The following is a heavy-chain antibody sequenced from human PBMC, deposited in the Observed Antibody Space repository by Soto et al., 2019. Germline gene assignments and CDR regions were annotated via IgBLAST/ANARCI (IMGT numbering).Heavy chain of an antibody. J-gene: IGHJ4*02. Sequence: GASVKVSCKASGYNFTTNAMHWVRQAPGQRLEWMGWIDAVNGNTKYSQKFQGRVTITRDTSASTVYMELSSLRSEDTAVYYCASFSGYYNTNFDYWGQGTLVTVSS. CDR3: ASFSGYYNTNFDY. CDR1: GYNFTTNA. CDR2: IDAVNGNT. V-gene: IGHV1-3*01. D-gene: IGHD3-3*01.